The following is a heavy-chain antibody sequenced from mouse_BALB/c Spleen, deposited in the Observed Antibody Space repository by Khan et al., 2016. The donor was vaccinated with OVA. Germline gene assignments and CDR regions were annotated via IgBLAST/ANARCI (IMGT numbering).Heavy chain of an antibody. Sequence: EVQLQESGPGPVNPSQSLSLTCTVTGYSITSDYAWNWIRQFPGNKLEWMGYISYSGRTSYNPSLKSRISITRDTSKNHVFLQFNSVTTEDTATYFCARSVTITTVVATDFDYWGQGPTLTVSS. J-gene: IGHJ2*01. V-gene: IGHV3-2*02. CDR1: GYSITSDYA. CDR3: ARSVTITTVVATDFDY. CDR2: ISYSGRT. D-gene: IGHD1-1*01.